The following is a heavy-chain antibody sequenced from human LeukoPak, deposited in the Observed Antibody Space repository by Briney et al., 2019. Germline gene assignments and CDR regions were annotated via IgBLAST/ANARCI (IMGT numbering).Heavy chain of an antibody. J-gene: IGHJ4*02. CDR3: AMGVGAPEDLAVAADFDY. D-gene: IGHD6-19*01. V-gene: IGHV1-46*01. CDR1: GYTFTSYY. Sequence: ASVKVSCKASGYTFTSYYMHWVRQAPGQGLEWMGIINPSGGSTSYAQKFQGRVTMTRDMSTSTVYMELSSLRSEDTAVYYCAMGVGAPEDLAVAADFDYWGQGTLVTVSS. CDR2: INPSGGST.